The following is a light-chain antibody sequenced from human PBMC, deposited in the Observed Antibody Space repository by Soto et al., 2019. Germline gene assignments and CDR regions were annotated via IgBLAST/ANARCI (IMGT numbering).Light chain of an antibody. CDR2: AAS. CDR3: QQAYSFPWT. J-gene: IGKJ1*01. V-gene: IGKV1-12*01. Sequence: DSQMTQSPSSVSASVGDRVTITCRASQGISSWLAWSQQKPGKAPKGLIYAASRLQSGVPSRFSGSGSGTDFTLTISSLQPEDFATYYCQQAYSFPWTFGQGTKVEIK. CDR1: QGISSW.